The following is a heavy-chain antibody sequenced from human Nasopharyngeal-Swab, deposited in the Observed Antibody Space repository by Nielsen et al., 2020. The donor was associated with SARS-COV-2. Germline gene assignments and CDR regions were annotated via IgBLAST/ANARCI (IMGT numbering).Heavy chain of an antibody. V-gene: IGHV4-31*03. Sequence: SETLSLTCTVSGGSISSAGYFWSWIRQHPGKGLEWIGYIHYTGSVYYNPSLETRVTISVDTSENQFSLDLSSVTAADTAVYYCAREVIAEPDSDGFDIWGQGTMVTVSS. J-gene: IGHJ3*02. CDR2: IHYTGSV. D-gene: IGHD1-14*01. CDR1: GGSISSAGYF. CDR3: AREVIAEPDSDGFDI.